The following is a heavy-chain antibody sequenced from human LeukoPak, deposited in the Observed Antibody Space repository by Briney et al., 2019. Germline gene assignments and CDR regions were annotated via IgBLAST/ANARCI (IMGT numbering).Heavy chain of an antibody. CDR3: AITDALDI. CDR1: GFTVSSNY. Sequence: PGGSLRLSCAASGFTVSSNYMSWVRQAPGKGLEWVSVIYSAGSTYYADSVKGRFSVSRDNSKNTLYLQMNNLRAEDTAVYYCAITDALDIWGQGTMVTVSS. CDR2: IYSAGST. V-gene: IGHV3-53*01. J-gene: IGHJ3*02.